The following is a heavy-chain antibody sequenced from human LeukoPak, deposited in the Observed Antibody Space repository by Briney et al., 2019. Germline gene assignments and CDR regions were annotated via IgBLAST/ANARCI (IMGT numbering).Heavy chain of an antibody. J-gene: IGHJ4*02. CDR3: ARTPEYCSGGSCYSEGYFDY. V-gene: IGHV3-64*01. CDR2: ISSYGGST. CDR1: GFTFSDHY. Sequence: PGGSLRLSCAASGFTFSDHYIDWVRQAPGRGLEYVSAISSYGGSTYYANSVKGRFTISRDNSKNTLYLQMGSLRTEDMAVYYCARTPEYCSGGSCYSEGYFDYWGQGTLVTVSS. D-gene: IGHD2-15*01.